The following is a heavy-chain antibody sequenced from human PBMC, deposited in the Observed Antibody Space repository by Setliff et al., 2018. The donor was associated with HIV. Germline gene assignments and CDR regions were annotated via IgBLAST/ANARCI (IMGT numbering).Heavy chain of an antibody. CDR2: VDPEDGET. Sequence: ASVKVSCKASGYTFTDYYIHWVQQAPGKGLEWMGRVDPEDGETTYTEKFQGRITITADTSTDTAYLELSSLRSEDSAFYYCTTPLDSSGYFGSDYFDYWGQGALVTVSS. CDR3: TTPLDSSGYFGSDYFDY. CDR1: GYTFTDYY. J-gene: IGHJ4*02. V-gene: IGHV1-69-2*01. D-gene: IGHD3-22*01.